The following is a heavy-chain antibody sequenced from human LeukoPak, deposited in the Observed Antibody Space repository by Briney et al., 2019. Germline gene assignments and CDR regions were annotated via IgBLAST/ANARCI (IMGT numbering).Heavy chain of an antibody. V-gene: IGHV1-69*13. CDR3: ARFYGSSSLRGHFDY. J-gene: IGHJ4*02. Sequence: ASVKVSCKASGGTFTSYAISWVRQAPGQGLEWMGGIIPIFGTANYAQKFQGRVTITADESTSTAYMELSSLRSEDTAVYYWARFYGSSSLRGHFDYWGQGTLVTVSS. CDR2: IIPIFGTA. CDR1: GGTFTSYA. D-gene: IGHD6-6*01.